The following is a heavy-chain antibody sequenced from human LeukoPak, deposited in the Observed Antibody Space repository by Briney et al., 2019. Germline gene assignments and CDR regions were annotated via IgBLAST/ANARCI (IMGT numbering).Heavy chain of an antibody. D-gene: IGHD2-2*01. CDR2: IYYSGST. CDR3: ARVGYCSSTSCYRYFDY. J-gene: IGHJ4*02. V-gene: IGHV4-31*03. CDR1: GGSISSGGYY. Sequence: SETLSLTCTVSGGSISSGGYYWSWIRQHPGKGLEWIGYIYYSGSTYYNPSLKSRVTISVDTSKNQFSLKLSSVTAVDTAVYYCARVGYCSSTSCYRYFDYWGQGTLVTVSS.